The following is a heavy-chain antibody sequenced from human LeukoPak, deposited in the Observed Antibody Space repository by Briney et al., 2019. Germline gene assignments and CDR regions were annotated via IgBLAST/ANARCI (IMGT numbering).Heavy chain of an antibody. D-gene: IGHD5-18*01. J-gene: IGHJ4*02. V-gene: IGHV1-18*01. CDR1: GYSFTSYG. CDR3: ARAPSGFTYGPGDH. Sequence: ASVKVSCKASGYSFTSYGITWVRQAPGQGLEWMGWISTYDGDANYAQQLQGRVTMTTDTSTITAYMELRSLRSDDTAVYCCARAPSGFTYGPGDHWGQGTLVTVSS. CDR2: ISTYDGDA.